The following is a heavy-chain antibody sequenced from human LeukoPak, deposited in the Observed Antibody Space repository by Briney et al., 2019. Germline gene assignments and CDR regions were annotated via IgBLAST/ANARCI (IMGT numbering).Heavy chain of an antibody. CDR2: IYYSGST. Sequence: PSETLSLTCTVSGGSISSDYFYWSWIHQHPGKGLEWIGYIYYSGSTYYNPSLKSRVSISVDTSKNQFSLKLSSVTVADTAVYYCARIPLGPDGYNSRWGQGTLVTVSS. V-gene: IGHV4-31*03. CDR3: ARIPLGPDGYNSR. D-gene: IGHD5-24*01. J-gene: IGHJ4*02. CDR1: GGSISSDYFY.